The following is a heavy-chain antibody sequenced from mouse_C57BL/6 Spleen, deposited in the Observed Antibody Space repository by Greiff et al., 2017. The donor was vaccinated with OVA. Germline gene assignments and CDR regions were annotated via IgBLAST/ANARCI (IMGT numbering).Heavy chain of an antibody. Sequence: VQRVESGAELARPGASVKLSCKASGYTFTSYGISWVKQRTGQGLEWIGEIYPRSGNTYYNEKFKGKATLTADKSSSTAYMELRSLTSEDSAVYFCARSRGTTVVATTYYFDDWGQGTTLTVSS. CDR3: ARSRGTTVVATTYYFDD. D-gene: IGHD1-1*01. CDR1: GYTFTSYG. CDR2: IYPRSGNT. J-gene: IGHJ2*01. V-gene: IGHV1-81*01.